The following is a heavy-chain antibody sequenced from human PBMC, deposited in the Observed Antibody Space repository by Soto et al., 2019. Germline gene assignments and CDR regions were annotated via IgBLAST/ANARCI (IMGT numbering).Heavy chain of an antibody. Sequence: GGSLRLSCAASGFTFISYAMRWVRQAPGKGLEWVAVISYDGSNKYYADSVKGRFTISRDNSKNTLYLQMNSLRAEDTAVYYCAREGGDGYSHFDYWGQGTLLTVSS. CDR2: ISYDGSNK. V-gene: IGHV3-30-3*01. D-gene: IGHD4-4*01. CDR3: AREGGDGYSHFDY. CDR1: GFTFISYA. J-gene: IGHJ4*02.